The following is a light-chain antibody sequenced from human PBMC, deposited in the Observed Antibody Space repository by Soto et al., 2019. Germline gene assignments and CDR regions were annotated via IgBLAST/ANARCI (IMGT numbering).Light chain of an antibody. CDR1: QSVGSS. CDR2: GAS. J-gene: IGKJ1*01. CDR3: QQGTDWPPGT. Sequence: EIVLTQSPGTLSLSPGERATLSCRASQSVGSSLSWYQQKPGQAPRLLFYGASNRATGIPDRFSGSGSGTDFTLTISSLEPEDFALYYCQQGTDWPPGTFGQGTKVDI. V-gene: IGKV3-11*01.